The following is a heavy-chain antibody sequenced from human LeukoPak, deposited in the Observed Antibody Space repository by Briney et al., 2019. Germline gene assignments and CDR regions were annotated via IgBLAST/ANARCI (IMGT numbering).Heavy chain of an antibody. CDR3: ARDPVAAAQRGYFDY. D-gene: IGHD6-19*01. V-gene: IGHV3-30*04. CDR1: GFTFSSYA. Sequence: PGGSLRLSCAASGFTFSSYAMHWVRQAPGKGLEWVAVISYDGSNKYYADSVKGRFTISRDNSKNTVYLQMNSLKPEDTAVYYCARDPVAAAQRGYFDYWGQGTLVTVSS. CDR2: ISYDGSNK. J-gene: IGHJ4*02.